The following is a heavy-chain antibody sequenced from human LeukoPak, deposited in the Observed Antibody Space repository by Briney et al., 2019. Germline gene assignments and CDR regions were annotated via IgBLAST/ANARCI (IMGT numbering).Heavy chain of an antibody. J-gene: IGHJ6*03. D-gene: IGHD4-11*01. CDR2: IRYDRSNK. CDR3: ARGHSDSYYYYYYMDV. CDR1: GFTFSTYG. V-gene: IGHV3-30*02. Sequence: HPGGSLRLSCAASGFTFSTYGMHWVRQAPGKGLEWVAFIRYDRSNKYYADSVKGRFTISRDNSKNTLYLQMNSLRAEDTAVYYCARGHSDSYYYYYYMDVWGKGTTVTVSS.